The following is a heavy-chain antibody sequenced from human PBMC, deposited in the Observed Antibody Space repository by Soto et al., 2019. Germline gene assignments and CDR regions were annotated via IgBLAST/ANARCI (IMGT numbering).Heavy chain of an antibody. CDR1: GFTFSSYA. J-gene: IGHJ6*03. CDR3: ATVRGMYYYYYYMDV. Sequence: GGSLRLSCAASGFTFSSYAMSWVRRAPGKGLEWVSAISGSGGSTYYADSVKGRFTISRDNSKNTLYLQMNSLRAEDTAVYYCATVRGMYYYYYYMDVWGKGTTVTAP. D-gene: IGHD6-25*01. CDR2: ISGSGGST. V-gene: IGHV3-23*01.